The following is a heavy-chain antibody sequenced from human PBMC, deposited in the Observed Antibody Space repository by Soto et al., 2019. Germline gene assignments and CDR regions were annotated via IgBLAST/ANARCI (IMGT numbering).Heavy chain of an antibody. CDR2: ISAYNGHT. V-gene: IGHV1-18*01. J-gene: IGHJ6*02. D-gene: IGHD3-10*01. CDR1: GYTFTSYG. Sequence: QVQLVQSGAEVKKPGASVKVSCKASGYTFTSYGISWVRQAPGQGLEWMGWISAYNGHTNYAQKLQGRVTMTTDTSTSTAYMELRSLRSDDTAVYYCARPYYYGSGSYSPYYYYGMDVWGQGTTVTVSS. CDR3: ARPYYYGSGSYSPYYYYGMDV.